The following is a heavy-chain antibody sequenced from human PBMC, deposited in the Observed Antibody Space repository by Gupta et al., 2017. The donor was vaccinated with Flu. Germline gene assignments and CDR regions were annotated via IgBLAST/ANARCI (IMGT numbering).Heavy chain of an antibody. CDR3: ARDNYFMDV. D-gene: IGHD5-24*01. Sequence: KGLEWIGNIYDNGNTNYNPSLKSRVDISVDTSENQFSLKLTSVTAADTAVYYCARDNYFMDVWGTGTTVTVSS. CDR2: IYDNGNT. V-gene: IGHV4-31*02. J-gene: IGHJ6*03.